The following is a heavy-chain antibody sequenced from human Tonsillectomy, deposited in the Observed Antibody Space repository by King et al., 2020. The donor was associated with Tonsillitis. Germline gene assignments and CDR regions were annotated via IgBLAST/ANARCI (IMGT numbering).Heavy chain of an antibody. V-gene: IGHV3-21*01. CDR2: ISSSSSYI. J-gene: IGHJ4*02. Sequence: VQLVESGGGLVKPGGSLRLSCAASGFTFNIYSMNWVRQAPGKGLEWVSSISSSSSYIYYADSVKGRFTISRDNAKNSLYLQMNSQRAEDTAVYYCARDFEQWLVLDYWGQGARVTVSS. CDR3: ARDFEQWLVLDY. CDR1: GFTFNIYS. D-gene: IGHD6-19*01.